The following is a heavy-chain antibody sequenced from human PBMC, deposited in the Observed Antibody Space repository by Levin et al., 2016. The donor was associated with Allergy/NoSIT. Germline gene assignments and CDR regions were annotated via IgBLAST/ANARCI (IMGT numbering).Heavy chain of an antibody. CDR3: VASLWFAH. D-gene: IGHD5-12*01. V-gene: IGHV3-11*06. J-gene: IGHJ5*02. Sequence: GGSLRLSCAASGFTFSDYDLSWVRQAPGKGLEWVSDISESGDVTNYAESVQGRFTISRDDAKNSLYLQMNSLRVEDTAIYFCVASLWFAHWGQGTLVAVSS. CDR2: ISESGDVT. CDR1: GFTFSDYD.